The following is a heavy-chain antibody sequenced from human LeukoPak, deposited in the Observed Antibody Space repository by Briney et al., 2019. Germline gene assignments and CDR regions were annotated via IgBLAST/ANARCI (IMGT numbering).Heavy chain of an antibody. CDR3: ARGQLGSGYFDWLSAYYFDY. J-gene: IGHJ4*02. CDR2: INPSGGST. D-gene: IGHD3-9*01. CDR1: GYTFTSYY. V-gene: IGHV1-46*01. Sequence: ASVKVSGKASGYTFTSYYMHWVRQAPGQGLEWMGIINPSGGSTSYAQKFRGRVTMTRDTSTSTVYMELSSLRSEDTAVYYCARGQLGSGYFDWLSAYYFDYWGQGTLVTVSS.